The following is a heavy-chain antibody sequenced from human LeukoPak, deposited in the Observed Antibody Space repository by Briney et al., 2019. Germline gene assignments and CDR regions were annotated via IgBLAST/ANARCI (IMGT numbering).Heavy chain of an antibody. D-gene: IGHD3-3*01. Sequence: GGSLRLSCAASGFTFSSYSMNWVRQAPGKGLEWVSYISSSSSTIYYADSVKGRFTISRDNAKNSLYLQMNSLRAEDTAVYYCARGAAYYDFWSGYYIFDYWGQGTLVTVSS. V-gene: IGHV3-48*01. CDR1: GFTFSSYS. CDR2: ISSSSSTI. J-gene: IGHJ4*02. CDR3: ARGAAYYDFWSGYYIFDY.